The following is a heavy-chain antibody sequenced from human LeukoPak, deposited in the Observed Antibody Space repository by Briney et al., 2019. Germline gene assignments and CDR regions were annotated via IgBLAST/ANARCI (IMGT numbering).Heavy chain of an antibody. CDR1: GGSISSGSYY. J-gene: IGHJ5*02. D-gene: IGHD3-9*01. V-gene: IGHV4-61*02. CDR2: IYTSGST. Sequence: PSETLSLTCTVSGGSISSGSYYWSWIRQPAGKGLEWIGRIYTSGSTNYNPSLKSRVTISVDTSMNQFSLKLSSVTAADTAVYYCARGLEGYFDILTGYYRDNWFDPWGQGTLVTVSS. CDR3: ARGLEGYFDILTGYYRDNWFDP.